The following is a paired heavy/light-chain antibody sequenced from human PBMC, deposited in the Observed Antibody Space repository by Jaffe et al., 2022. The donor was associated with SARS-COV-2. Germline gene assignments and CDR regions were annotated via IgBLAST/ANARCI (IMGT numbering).Heavy chain of an antibody. CDR2: ISSSGSTI. CDR1: GFTFSDYY. J-gene: IGHJ6*02. CDR3: ARDGGRYFDWLFSPYYYGMDV. V-gene: IGHV3-11*01. D-gene: IGHD3-9*01. Sequence: QVQLVESGGGLVKPGGSLRLSCAASGFTFSDYYMSWIRQAPGKGLEWVSYISSSGSTIYYADSVKGRFTISRDNAKNSLYLQMNSLRAEDTAVYYCARDGGRYFDWLFSPYYYGMDVWGQGTTVTVSS.
Light chain of an antibody. CDR3: QQYGSSSHWT. CDR2: GAS. CDR1: QSVSSSY. J-gene: IGKJ1*01. Sequence: EIVLTQSPGTLSLSPGERATLSCRASQSVSSSYLAWYQQKPGQAPRLLIYGASSRATGIPDRFSGSGSGTDFTLTISRLEPEDFAVYYCQQYGSSSHWTFGQGTKVEIK. V-gene: IGKV3-20*01.